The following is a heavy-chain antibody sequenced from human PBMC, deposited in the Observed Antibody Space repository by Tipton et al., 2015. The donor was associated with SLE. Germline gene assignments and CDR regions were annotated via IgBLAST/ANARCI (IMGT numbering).Heavy chain of an antibody. J-gene: IGHJ6*04. Sequence: GSLRLSCAPSGFTFSMYWMSWVRQGPGKGLEWVAYINRDGREKYYGDSVKGRFTISRDNAKNSLSLQMNSLGAEDTAVYYCAKVTWNPGTDVWGKGTTVTVSS. CDR3: AKVTWNPGTDV. V-gene: IGHV3-7*01. D-gene: IGHD1-1*01. CDR1: GFTFSMYW. CDR2: INRDGREK.